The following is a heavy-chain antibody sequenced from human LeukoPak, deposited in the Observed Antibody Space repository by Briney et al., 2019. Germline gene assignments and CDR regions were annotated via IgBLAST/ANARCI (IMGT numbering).Heavy chain of an antibody. CDR2: INYSGST. CDR3: ARVDFDTSGYYPDY. V-gene: IGHV4-39*07. D-gene: IGHD3-22*01. CDR1: GGSIISSSYY. Sequence: TSETLSLTCIVSGGSIISSSYYRGWIRQPPGKGLEWIGNINYSGSTYYNPSLKSRVTISLDTSKNQFSLRLSSVTAADTAIYYCARVDFDTSGYYPDYWGRGTLVTVSS. J-gene: IGHJ4*02.